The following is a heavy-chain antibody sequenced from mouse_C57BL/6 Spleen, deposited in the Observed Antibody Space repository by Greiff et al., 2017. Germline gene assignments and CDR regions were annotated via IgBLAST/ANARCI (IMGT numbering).Heavy chain of an antibody. J-gene: IGHJ1*03. Sequence: EVMLVESGEGLVKPGGSLKLFCAASGFTFSSYAMSWVRQTPAKRLEWVAYISSGGDYIYYPDTVKGRFTISRDNARNTLYLQVSSRRSEDTAMYYCASHNVWYFDVWDTGTTVTVSS. CDR3: ASHNVWYFDV. V-gene: IGHV5S21*01. CDR2: ISSGGDYI. CDR1: GFTFSSYA.